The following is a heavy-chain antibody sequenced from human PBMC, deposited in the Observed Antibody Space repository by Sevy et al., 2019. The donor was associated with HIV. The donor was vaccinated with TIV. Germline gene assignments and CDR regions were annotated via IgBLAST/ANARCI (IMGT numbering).Heavy chain of an antibody. CDR3: ERARLDYECWSGSYFSRAPWGYKYYAMDV. CDR1: GYSFTNFD. Sequence: ASVKVSCKAAGYSFTNFDINWVRQATGQGLEWMGWMNPNNGNTHYAQKFQGRVTMTRSSSANTAYMVRSSLTSEDTAIYNCERARLDYECWSGSYFSRAPWGYKYYAMDVWGQGTTVTVSS. CDR2: MNPNNGNT. V-gene: IGHV1-8*01. D-gene: IGHD3-3*01. J-gene: IGHJ6*02.